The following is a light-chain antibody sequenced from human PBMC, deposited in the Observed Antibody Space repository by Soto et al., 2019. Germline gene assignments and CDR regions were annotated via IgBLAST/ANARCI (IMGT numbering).Light chain of an antibody. CDR1: SGHSSYA. Sequence: QSVLTQSPSASASLGASVKLTCTLSSGHSSYAIAWHQQQPEKGPRYLMKLNSDGSHSKGDGIPDRFSGSSSGAERYLTISCLQSADEADYYCQTWGTGIVVFGGGTKVTVL. V-gene: IGLV4-69*01. J-gene: IGLJ2*01. CDR2: LNSDGSH. CDR3: QTWGTGIVV.